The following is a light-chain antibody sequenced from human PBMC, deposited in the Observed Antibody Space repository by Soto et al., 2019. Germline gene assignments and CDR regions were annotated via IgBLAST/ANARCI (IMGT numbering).Light chain of an antibody. Sequence: QSALTQPASVSGSPGQSITITCTGSAGNIGGYNLVSWYQHHAGKAPKVIIYEGVKRPSGVSNRFSGFKSGTTASLTISGLQAEDEADYYCCSYVGATTYVFXSGTKLTVL. J-gene: IGLJ1*01. CDR1: AGNIGGYNL. CDR3: CSYVGATTYV. V-gene: IGLV2-23*01. CDR2: EGV.